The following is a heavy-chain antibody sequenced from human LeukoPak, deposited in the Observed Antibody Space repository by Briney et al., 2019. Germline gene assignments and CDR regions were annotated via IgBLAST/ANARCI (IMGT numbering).Heavy chain of an antibody. V-gene: IGHV3-7*01. CDR1: GFSLSAYW. Sequence: PGGSLRLSCAASGFSLSAYWMTWVRQAPGKGLEWVANINRDGSQKNHVDSVKGRFTISRDNSKNTLYLQMNSLRAEDTAVYYCAKSLDIVVVVAATGFDYWGQGTLVTVSS. D-gene: IGHD2-15*01. CDR3: AKSLDIVVVVAATGFDY. J-gene: IGHJ4*02. CDR2: INRDGSQK.